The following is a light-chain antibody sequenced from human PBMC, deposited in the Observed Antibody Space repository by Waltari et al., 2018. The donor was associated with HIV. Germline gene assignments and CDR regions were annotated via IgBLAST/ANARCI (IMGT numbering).Light chain of an antibody. CDR1: QGISNY. CDR3: QQYKTYPRT. Sequence: DIHMTQSPSSLSASIGDTITISCRAGQGISNYLAWFHLKPGTAPKSLIYGASRLHNGVPSRFSGSGSGTDFTLTINSLQPEDFATYYCQQYKTYPRTFGHGTKVE. J-gene: IGKJ1*01. CDR2: GAS. V-gene: IGKV1-16*01.